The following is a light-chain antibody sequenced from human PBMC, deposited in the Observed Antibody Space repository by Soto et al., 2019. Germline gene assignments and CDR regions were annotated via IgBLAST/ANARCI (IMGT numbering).Light chain of an antibody. J-gene: IGLJ3*02. CDR2: DNN. Sequence: QSALTQPPSVSGAPGQRVTISCTGSSSNIGAGYDVHWYQQLPETAPKLLIYDNNNRPSGVPDRFSGSKSGTSASLAITGLQAEDEADYYCQSYDNSLSAGVFGGGTKLTVL. CDR1: SSNIGAGYD. CDR3: QSYDNSLSAGV. V-gene: IGLV1-40*01.